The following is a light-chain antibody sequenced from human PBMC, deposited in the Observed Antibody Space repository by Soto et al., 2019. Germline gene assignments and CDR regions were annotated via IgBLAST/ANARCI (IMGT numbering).Light chain of an antibody. Sequence: DIPITQSPSTLSASEGDSVTISCRDSQSVSICLAWYQQKPGRAPRLLIYKSSILESWFPSMFSGSGSGTEFTLTISSLQPDDFATYYCQLFNTSPWTVGQGTKVDIK. J-gene: IGKJ1*01. CDR2: KSS. V-gene: IGKV1-5*03. CDR1: QSVSIC. CDR3: QLFNTSPWT.